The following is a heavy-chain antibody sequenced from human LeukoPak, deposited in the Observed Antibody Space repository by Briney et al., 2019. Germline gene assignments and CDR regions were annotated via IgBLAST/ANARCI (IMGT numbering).Heavy chain of an antibody. D-gene: IGHD3-3*01. Sequence: GGSLRLSCAASGFTYSNYDMHWVRQAPGKVLEWVAFIRYDGSDKYYADSVKGRLTISRDNSKNTLYLQMNSLRAQDTAVYYCAKHSPRVEPYYFDYWGQGTLVTVSS. J-gene: IGHJ4*02. CDR2: IRYDGSDK. V-gene: IGHV3-30*02. CDR3: AKHSPRVEPYYFDY. CDR1: GFTYSNYD.